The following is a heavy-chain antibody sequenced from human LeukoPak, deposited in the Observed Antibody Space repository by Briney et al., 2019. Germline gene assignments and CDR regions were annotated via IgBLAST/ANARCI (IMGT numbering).Heavy chain of an antibody. J-gene: IGHJ5*02. Sequence: ASVKVSFKASGYTFTSYGISWVRQAPGQGLEWMGWISAYNGNTNYAQKLQGRVTMTTDTSTSTAYMELRSLRSDDTAVYYCARALEHYDSSGYRFDPWGQGTLVTVSS. V-gene: IGHV1-18*01. D-gene: IGHD3-22*01. CDR3: ARALEHYDSSGYRFDP. CDR1: GYTFTSYG. CDR2: ISAYNGNT.